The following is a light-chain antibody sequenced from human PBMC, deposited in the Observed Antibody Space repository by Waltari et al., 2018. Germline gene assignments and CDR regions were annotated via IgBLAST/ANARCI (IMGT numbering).Light chain of an antibody. CDR2: NTK. CDR1: SGPVDNCQN. CDR3: VLYMTNGIYV. Sequence: QTVVTQEPSVSVSPGGPVTFDFALTSGPVDNCQNPTWYQQTPGQPPRTLIYNTKPRSSGVPDRFSGSILGAKAALTITGAQAEDESSYYCVLYMTNGIYVFGTGTKVTV. J-gene: IGLJ1*01. V-gene: IGLV8-61*01.